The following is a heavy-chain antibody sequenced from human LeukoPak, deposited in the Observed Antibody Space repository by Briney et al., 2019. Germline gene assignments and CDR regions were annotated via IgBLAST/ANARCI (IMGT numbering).Heavy chain of an antibody. CDR3: GRDPNGNYVGAFDFQR. J-gene: IGHJ1*01. Sequence: GGSLRLSCAASGFTFSNYALTWVRQAPGKGLEWVSSISGANTQCADSVKGRFSISRDNYKNTLYLQMSSLRADDTAVYFCGRDPNGNYVGAFDFQRWGQGTLVTVSS. V-gene: IGHV3-23*01. CDR1: GFTFSNYA. CDR2: ISGANT. D-gene: IGHD3-16*01.